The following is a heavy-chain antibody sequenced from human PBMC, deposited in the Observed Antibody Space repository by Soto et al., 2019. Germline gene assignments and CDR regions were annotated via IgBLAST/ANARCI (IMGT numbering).Heavy chain of an antibody. Sequence: SETLSLTCAVSGGSISSGGYSWSWIRQPAGKGLEWIGFIYHSGSTNSNPSLKSRVTMSVDRSKNQFSLKLRSVTAADTAVYYCARGTVTYYYFDYWGQGTLVTVSS. V-gene: IGHV4-30-2*01. CDR1: GGSISSGGYS. J-gene: IGHJ4*02. D-gene: IGHD4-17*01. CDR3: ARGTVTYYYFDY. CDR2: IYHSGST.